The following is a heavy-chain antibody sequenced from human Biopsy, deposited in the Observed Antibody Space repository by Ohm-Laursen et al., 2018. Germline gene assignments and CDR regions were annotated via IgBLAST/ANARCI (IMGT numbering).Heavy chain of an antibody. Sequence: GTLSLTCTVSGDSVIKYYWSWIRQPPGKGLEWIGHIYYSVMTNYNPSLQSRVSISVDTSRNQVSLTLSSVTAADTAVYYCARDSGILNYGNFKYYHYYGMDVWGQGTKVTVSS. J-gene: IGHJ6*02. CDR3: ARDSGILNYGNFKYYHYYGMDV. CDR2: IYYSVMT. CDR1: GDSVIKYY. D-gene: IGHD4-11*01. V-gene: IGHV4-59*02.